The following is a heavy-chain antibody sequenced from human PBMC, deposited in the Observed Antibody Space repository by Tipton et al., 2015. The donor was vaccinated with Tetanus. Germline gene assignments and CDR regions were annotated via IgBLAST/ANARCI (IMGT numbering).Heavy chain of an antibody. J-gene: IGHJ4*02. Sequence: TLSLTCDVSGGPVSSSNWWSWVRQAPGKGLEWIGEIYYSGTTNYNPSLKSRVTISTDKSKNQVSLRLTSVTAADTGAYFCVRGRGSGAQSFGFEHWGRGTHVIVSS. CDR3: VRGRGSGAQSFGFEH. CDR1: GGPVSSSNW. CDR2: IYYSGTT. V-gene: IGHV4-4*01. D-gene: IGHD1-26*01.